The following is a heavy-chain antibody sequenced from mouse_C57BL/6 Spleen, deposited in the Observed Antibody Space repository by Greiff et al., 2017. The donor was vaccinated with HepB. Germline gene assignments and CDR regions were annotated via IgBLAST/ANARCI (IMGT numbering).Heavy chain of an antibody. CDR1: GFTFSSYA. J-gene: IGHJ3*01. Sequence: EVQLQQSGEGLVKPGGSLKLSCAASGFTFSSYAMSWVRQTPEKRLEWVAYISSGGDYIYYADTVKGRFTISRDNARNTLYLQMSSLKSEDTAMYYCTMLFARDYFFAYWGQGTLVTVSA. CDR2: ISSGGDYI. D-gene: IGHD2-4*01. V-gene: IGHV5-9-1*02. CDR3: TMLFARDYFFAY.